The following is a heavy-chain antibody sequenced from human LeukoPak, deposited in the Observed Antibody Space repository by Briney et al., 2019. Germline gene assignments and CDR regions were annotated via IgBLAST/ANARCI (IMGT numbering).Heavy chain of an antibody. J-gene: IGHJ4*02. CDR2: INQNGGQS. D-gene: IGHD3-22*01. CDR1: GFSFSNYW. Sequence: PGGSLRLSCEASGFSFSNYWMTWVRQASGKGLEWVADINQNGGQSYYVDSVKGRFTLSRDNAKNSLFLQLNSLRAEDTAVYYCARGPRGYYDSSGYPNWGQGTLVTVSS. V-gene: IGHV3-7*03. CDR3: ARGPRGYYDSSGYPN.